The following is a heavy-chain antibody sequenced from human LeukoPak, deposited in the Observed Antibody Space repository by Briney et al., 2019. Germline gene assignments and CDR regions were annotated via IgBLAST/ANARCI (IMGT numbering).Heavy chain of an antibody. D-gene: IGHD3-16*02. V-gene: IGHV1-69*13. CDR2: IIPIFGTA. J-gene: IGHJ5*02. CDR3: ARDYFTFGGVIVAS. Sequence: GASVKVSCKASGGTFSSYAISWVRQAPGQGLEWMGGIIPIFGTANYAQKFQGRVTITADESTSTAYMELSSLRSEDTAVYYRARDYFTFGGVIVASWGQGTLVTVSS. CDR1: GGTFSSYA.